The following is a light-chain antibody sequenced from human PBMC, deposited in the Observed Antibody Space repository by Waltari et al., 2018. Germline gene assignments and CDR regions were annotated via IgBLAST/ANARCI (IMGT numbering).Light chain of an antibody. V-gene: IGKV3-20*01. Sequence: EIVLTQSPGTLSLSPGERATLPCRASQSVSSSYLAWYQQKSGQAPRLLIYGASSRATCIPDRFSGSGSGTDFTLTISRLEPEDFAVYYCQQYGGSPPSAFGGGTKVEIK. CDR3: QQYGGSPPSA. CDR1: QSVSSSY. J-gene: IGKJ4*01. CDR2: GAS.